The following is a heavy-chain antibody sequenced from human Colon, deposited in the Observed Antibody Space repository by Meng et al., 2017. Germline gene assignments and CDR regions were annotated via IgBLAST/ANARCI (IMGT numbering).Heavy chain of an antibody. D-gene: IGHD6-13*01. Sequence: GESLKISCAASGFIFSSYGMNWVRQAPGKGLEYVSGISNNGGSTYYAKSVKGRFTISRDNSKNTLYLQMGSLRTEDTAVYYCARNDIVAAVLHWFDSWGQGTLVTVSS. CDR2: ISNNGGST. V-gene: IGHV3-64*01. CDR1: GFIFSSYG. CDR3: ARNDIVAAVLHWFDS. J-gene: IGHJ5*01.